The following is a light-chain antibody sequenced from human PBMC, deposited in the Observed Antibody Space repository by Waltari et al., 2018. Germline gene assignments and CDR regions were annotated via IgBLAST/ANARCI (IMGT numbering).Light chain of an antibody. CDR1: SSYVGSYNL. CDR3: CSYAGSKV. Sequence: QPALTQPASVSGSPGQSITISSTGTSSYVGSYNLVSWSQQHPGKAPKLMIYEVSKRPSGVSNRFSGSKSGNTASLTISGLQAEDEADYYCCSYAGSKVFGGGTKLTVL. V-gene: IGLV2-23*02. J-gene: IGLJ2*01. CDR2: EVS.